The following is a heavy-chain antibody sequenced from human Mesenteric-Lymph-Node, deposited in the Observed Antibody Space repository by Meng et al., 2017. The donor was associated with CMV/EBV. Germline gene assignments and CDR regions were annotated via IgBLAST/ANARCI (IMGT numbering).Heavy chain of an antibody. V-gene: IGHV3-74*01. CDR1: GFTFSNYW. CDR2: INSDGSIT. D-gene: IGHD3-10*02. CDR3: ARDRDSYVLPTSYYYYGMDV. J-gene: IGHJ6*02. Sequence: GESLKISCAASGFTFSNYWMHWVRQAPGKGLVWVSHINSDGSITTYADSVRGRFTISRDNAKNTLYLQMNSLRAEDTAVYYCARDRDSYVLPTSYYYYGMDVWGQGTTVTVSS.